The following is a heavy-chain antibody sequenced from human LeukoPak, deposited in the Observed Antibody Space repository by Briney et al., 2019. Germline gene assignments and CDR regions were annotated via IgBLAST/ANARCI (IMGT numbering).Heavy chain of an antibody. CDR1: GYTFTNYY. V-gene: IGHV1-46*01. Sequence: ASVKVSCKASGYTFTNYYMHWVRQAPGQGLEWMGIINPSGGGTTYAQKFQGRVSMTRDTSTSTFYMDLSSLRSEDTAVYYCARHPSNYYDSSGYFGCFDPWGQGILVTVSS. CDR3: ARHPSNYYDSSGYFGCFDP. J-gene: IGHJ5*02. CDR2: INPSGGGT. D-gene: IGHD3-22*01.